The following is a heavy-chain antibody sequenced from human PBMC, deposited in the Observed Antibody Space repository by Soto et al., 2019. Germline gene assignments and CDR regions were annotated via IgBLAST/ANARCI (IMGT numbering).Heavy chain of an antibody. V-gene: IGHV1-69*01. Sequence: QVHLVQSGAEVKKPGSSVKVSCKTSGGTFSDLAFSWVRQAPRQGLEWVGGLIPLFGTPNYAREFQGRGSISADESSNTVYMELRSLRSEDTAVYYCASERVAEMATGGYFDNWGQGTLVTVSS. CDR1: GGTFSDLA. D-gene: IGHD5-12*01. CDR2: LIPLFGTP. CDR3: ASERVAEMATGGYFDN. J-gene: IGHJ4*02.